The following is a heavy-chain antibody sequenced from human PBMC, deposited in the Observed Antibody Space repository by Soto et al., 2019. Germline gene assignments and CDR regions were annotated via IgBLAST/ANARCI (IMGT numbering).Heavy chain of an antibody. V-gene: IGHV4-59*08. D-gene: IGHD1-26*01. CDR1: GGSISSYY. CDR2: IYYSGST. Sequence: SETLSLTCAVSGGSISSYYWNWIRQPPGKGLEWIGYIYYSGSTNYNPSLKSRLTISVDTSNNQFSLKVRSVTAADTAVYYCARLSGSYNDRYFDSWGQGTLVTVSS. J-gene: IGHJ4*02. CDR3: ARLSGSYNDRYFDS.